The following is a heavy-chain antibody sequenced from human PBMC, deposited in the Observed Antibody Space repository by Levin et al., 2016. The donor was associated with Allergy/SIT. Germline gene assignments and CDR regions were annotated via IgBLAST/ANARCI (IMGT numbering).Heavy chain of an antibody. CDR2: ISSSGGST. CDR3: ARHRNVDTAMVSGGMDV. V-gene: IGHV3-64D*06. J-gene: IGHJ6*02. CDR1: GFTFNSYT. Sequence: GESLKISCSASGFTFNSYTLHWVRQAPGKGLEYVSAISSSGGSTYYADSVKGRFTISRDNSKNTLYLQMSSLRSEDTAVYYCARHRNVDTAMVSGGMDVWGQGTTVTVSS. D-gene: IGHD5-18*01.